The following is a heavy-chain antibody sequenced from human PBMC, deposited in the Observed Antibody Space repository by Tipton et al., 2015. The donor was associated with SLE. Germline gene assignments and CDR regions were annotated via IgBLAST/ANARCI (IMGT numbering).Heavy chain of an antibody. Sequence: TLSLTCSVSGVSISSPTYYWGWIRQPPGQGLEWIGNIYYTGLTYYNPSLNSRVTMSVDTSNNQFSLTLSSVTAADTAVYYCARVAPTEVFDYWGQGTLVTVSS. CDR1: GVSISSPTYY. CDR2: IYYTGLT. D-gene: IGHD1-1*01. J-gene: IGHJ4*02. CDR3: ARVAPTEVFDY. V-gene: IGHV4-39*01.